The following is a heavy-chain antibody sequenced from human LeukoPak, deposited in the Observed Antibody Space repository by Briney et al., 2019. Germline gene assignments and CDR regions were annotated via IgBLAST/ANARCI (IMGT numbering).Heavy chain of an antibody. J-gene: IGHJ4*02. CDR1: GGSISSYY. V-gene: IGHV4-4*07. D-gene: IGHD6-13*01. Sequence: KASETLSLTCTVSGGSISSYYWSWIRQPAGKGLEWIGRIYTSGSTNYNPSLKSRVTISVDTSKNQFSLKLSSVTAADTAVYYCARVGAAAGSLDYWGQGTLVTVSS. CDR3: ARVGAAAGSLDY. CDR2: IYTSGST.